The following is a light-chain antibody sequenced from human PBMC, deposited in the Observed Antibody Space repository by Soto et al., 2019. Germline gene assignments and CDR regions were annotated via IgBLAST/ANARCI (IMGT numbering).Light chain of an antibody. V-gene: IGKV3D-20*01. J-gene: IGKJ2*01. CDR3: QQYGSSPWT. Sequence: EIVLTQSPATLSLSPGERATRSCGASQSVSNSYLAWYQQKPGLAPRLLISDASSTATGIPDRFRGSGSGTDFTLTITRLEPEDFAVYYCQQYGSSPWTFGQGTKLEIK. CDR1: QSVSNSY. CDR2: DAS.